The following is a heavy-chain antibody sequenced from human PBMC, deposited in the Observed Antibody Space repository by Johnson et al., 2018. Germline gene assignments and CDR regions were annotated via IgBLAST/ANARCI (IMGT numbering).Heavy chain of an antibody. J-gene: IGHJ6*02. CDR1: GFTFSNYG. V-gene: IGHV3-33*06. D-gene: IGHD3-10*01. CDR2: IWYDGSNK. Sequence: QVQLVESGGGVVQHGTSLRLSCEASGFTFSNYGMHWVRQAPGKGLEWVAVIWYDGSNKYYADSVKGRFTISRDNSKNTLYLQMNSLRAEDTAVYYCAKGFGESSYFYYYYGMDVWGQGTTVTVSS. CDR3: AKGFGESSYFYYYYGMDV.